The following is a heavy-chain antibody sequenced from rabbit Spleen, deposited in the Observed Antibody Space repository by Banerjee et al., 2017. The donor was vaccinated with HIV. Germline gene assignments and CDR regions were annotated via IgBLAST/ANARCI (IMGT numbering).Heavy chain of an antibody. D-gene: IGHD5-1*01. V-gene: IGHV1S45*01. J-gene: IGHJ4*01. CDR3: VRDSYGSAFSL. CDR2: IDSGSSGST. CDR1: GFDFSARYY. Sequence: QEQLVESGGGLVQPGGSLKLSCKASGFDFSARYYICWVRQAPGKGLEWIACIDSGSSGSTYYASWAKGRFTISRTSSTTVTLQMTSLTAADTATYFCVRDSYGSAFSLWGPGTLVTVS.